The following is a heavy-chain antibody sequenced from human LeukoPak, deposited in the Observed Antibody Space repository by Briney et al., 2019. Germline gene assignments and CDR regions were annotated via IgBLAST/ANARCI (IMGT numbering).Heavy chain of an antibody. V-gene: IGHV3-74*01. D-gene: IGHD2-8*01. Sequence: PGRSLRLSCAASGFSFSNFWMHWVRQAPGKGRMWVSRINTDGSDTNYADSVKGRFTFSRDNAKNTLYLQMHSLRAEDTAVYYCARGVSGWYFDLWGHGTLVTVS. CDR2: INTDGSDT. CDR3: ARGVSGWYFDL. CDR1: GFSFSNFW. J-gene: IGHJ2*01.